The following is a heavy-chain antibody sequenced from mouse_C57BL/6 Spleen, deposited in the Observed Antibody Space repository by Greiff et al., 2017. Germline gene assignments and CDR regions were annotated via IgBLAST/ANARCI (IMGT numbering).Heavy chain of an antibody. CDR3: ARGSDGYDY. Sequence: EVQVVESEGGLVQPGSSMKLSCTASGFTFSDYYMAWVRQVPEKGLEWVANINYDGSSTYYLDSLKSRFIISRDNAKNILYLQMSSLKSEDTATYYCARGSDGYDYWGQGTTLTVSS. CDR1: GFTFSDYY. D-gene: IGHD2-3*01. J-gene: IGHJ2*01. V-gene: IGHV5-16*01. CDR2: INYDGSST.